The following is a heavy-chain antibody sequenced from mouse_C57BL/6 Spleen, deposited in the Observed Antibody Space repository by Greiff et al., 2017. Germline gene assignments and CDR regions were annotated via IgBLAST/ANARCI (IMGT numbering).Heavy chain of an antibody. Sequence: QVQLQQSGAELVKPGASVKISCKASGYAFSSYWVNWVKQRPGKGLEWIGEIYPGDGATNYNGKFKGKATLSAYKSSSTAYMQLSSLTSEDSAVYFCARAYDGYWMDDWGQGTSVTVSS. CDR1: GYAFSSYW. D-gene: IGHD2-3*01. CDR3: ARAYDGYWMDD. V-gene: IGHV1-80*01. J-gene: IGHJ4*01. CDR2: IYPGDGAT.